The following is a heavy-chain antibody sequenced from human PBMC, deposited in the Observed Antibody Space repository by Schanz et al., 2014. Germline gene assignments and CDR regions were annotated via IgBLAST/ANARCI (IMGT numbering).Heavy chain of an antibody. CDR1: GYTFTSYG. Sequence: VQLVQSGAEVKKPGASVKVSCKASGYTFTSYGIGWVRQAPGQGLEWMGWTTGYNVNTNYAQKVQGRVTLTTDTSTSTAYMELRSLTSDDTAVYYCARELRLEYYFDYWGQGTLVTVSS. CDR3: ARELRLEYYFDY. V-gene: IGHV1-18*04. J-gene: IGHJ4*02. CDR2: TTGYNVNT. D-gene: IGHD4-17*01.